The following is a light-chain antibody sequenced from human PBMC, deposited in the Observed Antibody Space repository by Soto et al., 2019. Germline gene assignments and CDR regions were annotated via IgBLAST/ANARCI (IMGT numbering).Light chain of an antibody. CDR2: GAS. CDR1: QSITSGY. Sequence: IVLTQSPGTLSLFPGERATLSCRASQSITSGYLAWYQQKPGQSPRLLIYGASSRPTGIPDRFSGSGSGTDFTLTISRLEPEDFAVYYCQQYGSSPTFGQGTRLEIK. CDR3: QQYGSSPT. J-gene: IGKJ5*01. V-gene: IGKV3-20*01.